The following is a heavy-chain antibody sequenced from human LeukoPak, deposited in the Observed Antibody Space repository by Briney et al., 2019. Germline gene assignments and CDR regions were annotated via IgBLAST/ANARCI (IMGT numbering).Heavy chain of an antibody. Sequence: SSETLSLTCTVSGGSISSYYWSWIRQPPGKGLEWIGYIYYSGSTNYNPSLKSRVTISVDTSKNQFSLKLSSVTAADTAVYYCARVSYHYDSSGYSYHFDYWGQGTLVTVSS. CDR3: ARVSYHYDSSGYSYHFDY. CDR2: IYYSGST. J-gene: IGHJ4*02. D-gene: IGHD3-22*01. V-gene: IGHV4-59*01. CDR1: GGSISSYY.